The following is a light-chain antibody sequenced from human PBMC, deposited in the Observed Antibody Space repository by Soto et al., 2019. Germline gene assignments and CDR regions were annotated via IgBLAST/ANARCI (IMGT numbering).Light chain of an antibody. Sequence: EIVLTQSPGTLSLSPGERATLSCRASQNVNSNFLAWYQQKPGQAPRLLISGASNRATGIPDRFSGSGSGTDFTLTFSRLEPEVFAVYYCQQYCNSPRTFGQGTKVEIK. CDR1: QNVNSNF. V-gene: IGKV3-20*01. CDR2: GAS. J-gene: IGKJ1*01. CDR3: QQYCNSPRT.